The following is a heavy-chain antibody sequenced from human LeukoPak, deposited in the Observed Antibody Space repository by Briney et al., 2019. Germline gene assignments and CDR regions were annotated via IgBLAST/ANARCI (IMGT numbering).Heavy chain of an antibody. J-gene: IGHJ4*01. CDR3: ARDYSSGWYPLDY. Sequence: PSETLSLTCSVSGGAISSNYWSWIRQPPGRGLEWIGYIFYSGGTYYNPSLRSRVTISVDTSKNQLSLKLTSVADTDTALYYCARDYSSGWYPLDYWGHGTLVTVSS. CDR1: GGAISSNY. V-gene: IGHV4-59*01. CDR2: IFYSGGT. D-gene: IGHD6-19*01.